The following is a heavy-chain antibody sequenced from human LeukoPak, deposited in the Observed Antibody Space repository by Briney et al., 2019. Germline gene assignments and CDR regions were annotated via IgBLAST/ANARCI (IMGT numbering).Heavy chain of an antibody. CDR1: GFTFSSYS. D-gene: IGHD3-9*01. J-gene: IGHJ4*02. CDR3: ARGYYDILTGYSPDFDY. V-gene: IGHV3-21*01. Sequence: GGSLRLSCAASGFTFSSYSMNWVRQAPGKGLEWVSSISSSSSYIYYADSVKGRFTISSDNAKNSLYLQMNSLRAEDTAVYYCARGYYDILTGYSPDFDYWGQGTLVTVSS. CDR2: ISSSSSYI.